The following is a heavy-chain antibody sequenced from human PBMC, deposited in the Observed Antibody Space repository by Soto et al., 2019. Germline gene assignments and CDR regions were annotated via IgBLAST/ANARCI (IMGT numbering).Heavy chain of an antibody. CDR3: ARDMGYCSSTSCYESYYYYGMDV. CDR2: ISYDGSNK. D-gene: IGHD2-2*01. J-gene: IGHJ6*02. CDR1: GFTFSSYA. V-gene: IGHV3-30-3*01. Sequence: GGSLRLSCAASGFTFSSYAMHWVRQAPGKGLEWVAVISYDGSNKYYADSVKGRFTISRDNSKNTLYLQMNSLRAEDTAVYYCARDMGYCSSTSCYESYYYYGMDVWGQGTTVTVSS.